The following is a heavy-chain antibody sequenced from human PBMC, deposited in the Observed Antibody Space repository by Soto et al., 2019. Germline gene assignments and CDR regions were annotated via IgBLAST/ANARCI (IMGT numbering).Heavy chain of an antibody. CDR3: ARDQVGHCSGGSCYLGYYYYGMAV. D-gene: IGHD2-15*01. V-gene: IGHV4-59*01. CDR2: SYYSGSI. J-gene: IGHJ6*02. CDR1: GGSISSYS. Sequence: QVQLQESGPGLVKPTETLSLTCTVSGGSISSYSWSWIRQPPGKGLEWIGYSYYSGSINYNPSLKSRVTISAHTSKKHFSLNRSSVTAADTAVHCCARDQVGHCSGGSCYLGYYYYGMAVWGRGTTVTVSS.